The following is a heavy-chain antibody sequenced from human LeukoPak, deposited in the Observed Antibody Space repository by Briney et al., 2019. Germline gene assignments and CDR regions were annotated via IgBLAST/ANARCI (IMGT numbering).Heavy chain of an antibody. CDR2: ISYDGSNK. CDR3: ARVRPGSNYVDFDY. D-gene: IGHD4-11*01. V-gene: IGHV3-33*05. CDR1: GFTFSSCG. J-gene: IGHJ4*02. Sequence: GGSLRLSCEASGFTFSSCGMHWVRQAPGKGLEWVAVISYDGSNKYYAGSVKGRFTISRDNSKSTLYLQMNSLRAEDTAVYYCARVRPGSNYVDFDYWGQGTLVTVSS.